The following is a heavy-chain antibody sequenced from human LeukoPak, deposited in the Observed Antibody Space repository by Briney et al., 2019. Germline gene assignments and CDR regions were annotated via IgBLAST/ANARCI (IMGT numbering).Heavy chain of an antibody. Sequence: SETLSSTGPAPGGSTSSYYWSWIRQPPGKGLEWIAYISDIGSINYNPSLKSRVTISLDTSKNQFSLKLSSVTAADTAVYYCARGFRSSGWFNWGQGTLVTVSS. J-gene: IGHJ4*02. CDR1: GGSTSSYY. D-gene: IGHD6-19*01. CDR3: ARGFRSSGWFN. V-gene: IGHV4-59*08. CDR2: ISDIGSI.